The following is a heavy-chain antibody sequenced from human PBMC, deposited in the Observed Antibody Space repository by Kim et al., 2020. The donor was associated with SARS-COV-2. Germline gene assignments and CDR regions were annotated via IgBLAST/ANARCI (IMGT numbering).Heavy chain of an antibody. V-gene: IGHV3-64D*09. J-gene: IGHJ4*02. Sequence: DSVKGRFTISRDNSKNTLYLQMSSLRSEDTAVYYCVKYCSSTSCYAPFDYWGQGTLVTVSS. D-gene: IGHD2-2*01. CDR3: VKYCSSTSCYAPFDY.